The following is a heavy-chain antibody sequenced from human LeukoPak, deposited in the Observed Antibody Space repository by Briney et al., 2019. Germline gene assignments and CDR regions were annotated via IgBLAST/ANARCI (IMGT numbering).Heavy chain of an antibody. V-gene: IGHV4-34*01. CDR2: INHSGST. D-gene: IGHD4-17*01. J-gene: IGHJ3*02. Sequence: PSETLSLTCAVYGGSFSGYYWSWIRQPPGNGLEWIGEINHSGSTYYNPSLKSRVTISADTSKNQFSLKLNSVTAADTAVYYCARKDYGDYVLSADDAFDIWGQGTMVTVSS. CDR3: ARKDYGDYVLSADDAFDI. CDR1: GGSFSGYY.